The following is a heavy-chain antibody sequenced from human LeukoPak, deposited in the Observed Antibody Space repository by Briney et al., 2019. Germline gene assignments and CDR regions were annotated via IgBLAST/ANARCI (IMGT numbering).Heavy chain of an antibody. Sequence: GSLRLSCSASGFPFSSYAMHSVRQAPGKGLEYVSAISDSGGSTYYADSVKGRFTISRDNSKNTLYLQMSSLRAEDTAVYFCVRGYSFSPYGMDVWGQGTTVTVSS. CDR2: ISDSGGST. D-gene: IGHD2-15*01. CDR3: VRGYSFSPYGMDV. V-gene: IGHV3-64D*09. CDR1: GFPFSSYA. J-gene: IGHJ6*02.